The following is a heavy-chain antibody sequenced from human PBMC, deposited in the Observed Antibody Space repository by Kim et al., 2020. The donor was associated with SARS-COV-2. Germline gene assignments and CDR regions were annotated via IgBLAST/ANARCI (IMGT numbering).Heavy chain of an antibody. J-gene: IGHJ6*02. D-gene: IGHD3-22*01. CDR1: GFTFSSYA. CDR3: AKGTGGGYYPGEVDV. V-gene: IGHV3-23*03. Sequence: GGSLRLSCAASGFTFSSYAMSWVRQAPGKGLEWVSIIYSGGSNTYYADSVKGRFTISRDNSKNTLYLQMNGLRAEDTAVYYCAKGTGGGYYPGEVDVWGQGTTVTVSS. CDR2: IYSGGSNT.